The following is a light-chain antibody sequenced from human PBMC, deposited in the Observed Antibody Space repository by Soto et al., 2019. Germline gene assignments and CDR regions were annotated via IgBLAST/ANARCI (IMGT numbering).Light chain of an antibody. CDR2: DVS. J-gene: IGLJ1*01. Sequence: QSALTQPASVSGSPGQSITISCTGTSSDVGGYNYVSWYQHHPGKAPKLMIYDVSNRPSGVSNRFSGSKSGNTASLIISGLQAEHEADYYCSSYTSSSTLSTYVFGTGTKVTVL. CDR3: SSYTSSSTLSTYV. CDR1: SSDVGGYNY. V-gene: IGLV2-14*03.